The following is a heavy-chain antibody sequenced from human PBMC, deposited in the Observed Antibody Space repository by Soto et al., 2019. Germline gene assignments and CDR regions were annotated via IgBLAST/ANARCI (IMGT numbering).Heavy chain of an antibody. V-gene: IGHV3-21*01. Sequence: GGSLRLSCAASGFTFSSYSMNWVRQAPGKGLEWVSSISSSSSYIYYADSVKGRFTISRDNAKNSLYLQMNSLRAEDTAVYYCARDHIAAAGMMGIYYYYGMDVWGQGTTVTVS. CDR1: GFTFSSYS. J-gene: IGHJ6*02. CDR2: ISSSSSYI. CDR3: ARDHIAAAGMMGIYYYYGMDV. D-gene: IGHD6-13*01.